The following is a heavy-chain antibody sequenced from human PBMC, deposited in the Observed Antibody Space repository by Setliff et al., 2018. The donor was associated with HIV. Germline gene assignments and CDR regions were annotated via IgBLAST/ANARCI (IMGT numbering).Heavy chain of an antibody. CDR3: ARGESIAVAYYHYYYMDV. CDR1: GYTFTTFG. D-gene: IGHD6-19*01. CDR2: IIPIFGTT. V-gene: IGHV1-69*13. Sequence: GASVKVSCKASGYTFTTFGLSWVRQAPGQGLEWMGGIIPIFGTTHYAQKFQGRVTVTADESTSTAYMELSSLRSEDTAVYYCARGESIAVAYYHYYYMDVWGKGTTVTV. J-gene: IGHJ6*03.